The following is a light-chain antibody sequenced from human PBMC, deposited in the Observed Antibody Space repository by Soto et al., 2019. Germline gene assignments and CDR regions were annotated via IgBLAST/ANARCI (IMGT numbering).Light chain of an antibody. CDR1: QSVSSSY. J-gene: IGKJ4*01. V-gene: IGKV3-20*01. CDR2: GAS. Sequence: EIVLTQAPGTLSLSTGERATLSCRASQSVSSSYLAWYQQKPGQAPRLLIYGASSRATGIPDRFSGSGSGTDFTLTISRLEPEDFAMYYCQQYGRSPPTFGGGTTVEIK. CDR3: QQYGRSPPT.